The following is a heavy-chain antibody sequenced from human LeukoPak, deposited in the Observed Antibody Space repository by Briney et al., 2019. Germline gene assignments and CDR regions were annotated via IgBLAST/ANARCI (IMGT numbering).Heavy chain of an antibody. Sequence: KPSQTLSLTCTVSRGSMSDDIYFWTWVRQVPERGLEWIGNIHYSGSTHYNPSLESRISISVATSRNQFSLRLRSVSVADTAMYYCARGESYSSRPAESLDFWGEGTMVTVSS. V-gene: IGHV4-31*03. CDR1: RGSMSDDIYF. D-gene: IGHD6-13*01. CDR3: ARGESYSSRPAESLDF. CDR2: IHYSGST. J-gene: IGHJ3*01.